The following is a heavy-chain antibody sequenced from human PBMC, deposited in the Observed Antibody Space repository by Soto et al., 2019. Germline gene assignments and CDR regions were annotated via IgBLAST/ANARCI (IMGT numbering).Heavy chain of an antibody. CDR1: GYSFTSYW. Sequence: PGESLKISCKGSGYSFTSYWIGWVRQMPGKGLEWMGIIYPGDSDTRYSPSFQGQVTISADKSISTAYLQWSSLKASDTAMYYCARLSSNYGDYVRNWFDPWGQGTLVTVSS. CDR3: ARLSSNYGDYVRNWFDP. CDR2: IYPGDSDT. V-gene: IGHV5-51*01. J-gene: IGHJ5*02. D-gene: IGHD4-17*01.